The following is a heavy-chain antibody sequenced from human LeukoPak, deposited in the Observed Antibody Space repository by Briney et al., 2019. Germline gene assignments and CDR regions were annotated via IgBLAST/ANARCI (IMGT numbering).Heavy chain of an antibody. Sequence: GESLRLSCAASGFTLSNYWMTWVRQSPGKGLEWVAIINPDGSGKYYVDSVKGRFTISRDNAKNSLYLQMSSLRAEDTAVYYCARGGHRQKEFWGQGTLVTFSS. V-gene: IGHV3-7*01. D-gene: IGHD3-10*01. CDR2: INPDGSGK. J-gene: IGHJ4*02. CDR3: ARGGHRQKEF. CDR1: GFTLSNYW.